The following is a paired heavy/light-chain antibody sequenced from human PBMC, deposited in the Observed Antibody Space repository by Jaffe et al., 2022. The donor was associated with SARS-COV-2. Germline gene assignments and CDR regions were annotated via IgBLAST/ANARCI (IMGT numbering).Light chain of an antibody. CDR3: GTWDSSLSAGV. J-gene: IGLJ3*02. CDR1: SSNIGNNY. CDR2: ENN. Sequence: QSVLTQPPSVSAAPGQKVTISCSGSSSNIGNNYVSWYQQLPGTAPKLLIYENNKRPSGIPDRFSGSKSGTSATLGITGLQTGDEADYYCGTWDSSLSAGVFGGGTELTVL. V-gene: IGLV1-51*02.
Heavy chain of an antibody. CDR3: ARSILTDPLEYYYFYYMDV. CDR1: GGSISSRSYY. CDR2: IYYSGIT. D-gene: IGHD3-9*01. Sequence: QLQLQESGPRLVKPSETLSLTCTVSGGSISSRSYYWAWMRQPPGKGLEWVGIIYYSGITYYNPSLKSRVTISVDTSKNQFSLKLSSVTAADTAVYYCARSILTDPLEYYYFYYMDVWGKGTTVTVSS. V-gene: IGHV4-39*01. J-gene: IGHJ6*03.